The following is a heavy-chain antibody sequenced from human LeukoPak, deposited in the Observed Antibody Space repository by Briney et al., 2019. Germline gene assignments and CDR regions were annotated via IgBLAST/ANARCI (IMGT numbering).Heavy chain of an antibody. CDR2: ISGSGGST. CDR3: AKDRYSGSYEVDY. CDR1: GFTVSTNY. Sequence: GGSLRLSCAASGFTVSTNYMSWVRQAPGKGLEWVSAISGSGGSTYYADSVKDRFTISRDNSKNTLYLQMNSLRAEDTAVYYCAKDRYSGSYEVDYWGQGTLVTVSS. D-gene: IGHD1-26*01. V-gene: IGHV3-23*01. J-gene: IGHJ4*02.